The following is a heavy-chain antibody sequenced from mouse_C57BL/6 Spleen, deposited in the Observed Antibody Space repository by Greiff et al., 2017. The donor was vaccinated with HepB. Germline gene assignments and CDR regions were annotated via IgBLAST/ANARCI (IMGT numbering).Heavy chain of an antibody. D-gene: IGHD2-13*01. CDR2: INPNNGGT. CDR1: GYTFTDYY. CDR3: ARVRYHWYFDV. V-gene: IGHV1-26*01. Sequence: VQLQQSGPELVKPGASVKISCKASGYTFTDYYMNWVKQSHGKSLEWIGDINPNNGGTSYNQKFKGKATLTVDKSSSTAYMALRSLTSVDSAVYYCARVRYHWYFDVWGTGTTVTVSS. J-gene: IGHJ1*03.